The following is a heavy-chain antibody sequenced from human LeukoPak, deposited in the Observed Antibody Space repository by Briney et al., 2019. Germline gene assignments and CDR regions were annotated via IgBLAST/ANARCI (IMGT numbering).Heavy chain of an antibody. V-gene: IGHV3-11*04. D-gene: IGHD6-19*01. CDR2: ISSSGGTI. CDR1: GFTFSDYY. Sequence: KAGGSLRLSCAASGFTFSDYYMNWIRQAPGKGLEWISYISSSGGTIYYADSVKGRFTISRDNAKNSLYLQMNSLRAEDTAVYYCAGYSSGWFGAFHIWGQGTRVTVSS. J-gene: IGHJ3*02. CDR3: AGYSSGWFGAFHI.